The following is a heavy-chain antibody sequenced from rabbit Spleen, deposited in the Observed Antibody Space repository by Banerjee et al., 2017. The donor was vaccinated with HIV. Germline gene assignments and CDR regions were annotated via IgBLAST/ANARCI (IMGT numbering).Heavy chain of an antibody. CDR1: GFTFSNNDY. CDR2: INIVTGKD. CDR3: ARDLTDVIGWNFKL. Sequence: QSLEESGGDLVKPEGSLTLTCTASGFTFSNNDYMCWVRQAPGKGLEWIACINIVTGKDVYATWAKGRFIMSRTSSTTVTLQMTSLTAADTATYICARDLTDVIGWNFKLWGPGTLVTVS. V-gene: IGHV1S40*01. D-gene: IGHD1-1*01. J-gene: IGHJ4*01.